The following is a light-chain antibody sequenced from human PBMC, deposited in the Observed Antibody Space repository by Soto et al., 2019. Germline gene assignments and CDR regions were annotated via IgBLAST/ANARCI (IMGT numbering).Light chain of an antibody. CDR3: CSYAGSSTFA. V-gene: IGLV2-23*02. Sequence: QSVLTQPASVSGSPGQSITISCTRTNSDVGSYNLVSWYQQHPGKAPKLIIYEVTKRPSGVSNRFSGSKSGNAASLTISGLQAEDEADYYCCSYAGSSTFAFGGGPSSPS. CDR1: NSDVGSYNL. J-gene: IGLJ2*01. CDR2: EVT.